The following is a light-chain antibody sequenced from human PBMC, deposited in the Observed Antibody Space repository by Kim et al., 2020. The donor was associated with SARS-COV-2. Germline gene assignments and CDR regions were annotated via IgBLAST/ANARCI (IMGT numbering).Light chain of an antibody. J-gene: IGKJ5*01. CDR3: MQGTQWPVA. CDR2: QVS. Sequence: PASLPRRPSQTLEYSVGDTYLHWIQHGPGQSPRRLIYQVSTRDSGVPDRFSGSGAGTDFTLKISRVEAEDIGVYYCMQGTQWPVAFGQGTRLEIK. V-gene: IGKV2-30*01. CDR1: QTLEYSVGDTY.